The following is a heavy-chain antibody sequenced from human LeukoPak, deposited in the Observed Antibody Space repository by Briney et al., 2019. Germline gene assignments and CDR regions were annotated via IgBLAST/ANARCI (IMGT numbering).Heavy chain of an antibody. J-gene: IGHJ3*02. CDR1: GGSISSYY. CDR2: IYYSGST. V-gene: IGHV4-59*01. D-gene: IGHD3-22*01. Sequence: PSETLSLTCTVSGGSISSYYWSWIRQPPRKGLEWIGYIYYSGSTNYNPSLKSRVTISVDTSKNQFSLKLSSVTAADTAVYYCAGTTLDYYDSSGSYAFDIWGQGTMVTVSS. CDR3: AGTTLDYYDSSGSYAFDI.